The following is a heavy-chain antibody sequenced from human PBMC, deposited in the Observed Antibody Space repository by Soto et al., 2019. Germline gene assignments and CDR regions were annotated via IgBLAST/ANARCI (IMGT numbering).Heavy chain of an antibody. V-gene: IGHV3-30*19. J-gene: IGHJ1*01. CDR1: GFTFRSYV. CDR3: ARWGTTGGLDV. Sequence: QVQLVESGGGVVQPGTSLRVSCVGSGFTFRSYVIHWDRQAPGKGLEWVALTSYDGSDKYYGDSVRGRFTISRDNSRNTVDLQMDNLRLEDTALYYCARWGTTGGLDVWGQGTLVSV. D-gene: IGHD3-16*01. CDR2: TSYDGSDK.